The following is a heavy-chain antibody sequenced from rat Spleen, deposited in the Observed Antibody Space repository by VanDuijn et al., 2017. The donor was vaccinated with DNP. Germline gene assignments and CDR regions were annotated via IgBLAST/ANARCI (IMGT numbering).Heavy chain of an antibody. CDR1: GITFSDYN. CDR3: ATQHEYYWYFGL. Sequence: EVQLVESGGDLVQPGRSLKLSCAASGITFSDYNMAWVRQAPKKGLEWVATFIYDGRRTYYRDSVKGRFTISRDNAKSTLYLQMDSLRSEDTATYYCATQHEYYWYFGLWGPGTMVTVSS. V-gene: IGHV5S10*01. CDR2: FIYDGRRT. J-gene: IGHJ1*01.